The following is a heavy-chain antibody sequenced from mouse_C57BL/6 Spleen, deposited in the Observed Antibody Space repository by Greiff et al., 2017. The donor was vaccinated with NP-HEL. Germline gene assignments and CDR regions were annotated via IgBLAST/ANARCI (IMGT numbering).Heavy chain of an antibody. J-gene: IGHJ3*01. Sequence: VQLQQSGAELVRPGTSVKVSCKASGYAFTNYLIEWVKQRPGQGLEWIGVINPGSGGTTYNEKFKGKATLTADKSSSTAYMQLSSLTSEDSAVYFCARSLYDGFAYWGQGTLVTVSA. CDR2: INPGSGGT. CDR3: ARSLYDGFAY. CDR1: GYAFTNYL. D-gene: IGHD2-12*01. V-gene: IGHV1-54*01.